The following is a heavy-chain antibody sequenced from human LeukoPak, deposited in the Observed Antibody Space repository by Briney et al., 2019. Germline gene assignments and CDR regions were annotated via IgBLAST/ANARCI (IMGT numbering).Heavy chain of an antibody. CDR1: GGSISSYY. CDR2: IYYSGST. Sequence: PSETLSLTCTVSGGSISSYYWSWIRQPPGKGLEWIGYIYYSGSTNYNPSLKSRVTISVDTSKNQFSLKLSSVTAADTAVYYCARVWGEDIVVVPAAIGAWFDPWGQGTLVTVSS. J-gene: IGHJ5*02. V-gene: IGHV4-59*01. CDR3: ARVWGEDIVVVPAAIGAWFDP. D-gene: IGHD2-2*02.